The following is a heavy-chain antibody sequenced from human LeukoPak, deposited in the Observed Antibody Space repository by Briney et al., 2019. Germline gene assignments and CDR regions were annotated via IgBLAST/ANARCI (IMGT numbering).Heavy chain of an antibody. CDR3: AKERYSSGWYYFDY. J-gene: IGHJ4*02. V-gene: IGHV3-9*01. Sequence: GGSLRLSCAASGFTFDDYAMHWVRQAPGKGLEWVSGISWNSGSTGYADSVKGRFTISRDNAKNSLYLQMNSLRAEDTALYYCAKERYSSGWYYFDYWGQGTLVTVSS. CDR1: GFTFDDYA. D-gene: IGHD6-19*01. CDR2: ISWNSGST.